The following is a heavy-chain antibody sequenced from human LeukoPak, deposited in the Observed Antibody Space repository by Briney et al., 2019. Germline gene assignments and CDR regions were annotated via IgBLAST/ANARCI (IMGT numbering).Heavy chain of an antibody. CDR1: GGSISSYY. Sequence: KASETLSLTCTVSGGSISSYYWSWIRQPAGKGLEWIGRIYTSGSTNYNPSLKSRVTMSVDTSKNQFSLKLSSVTAADTAVYYCARDRIVVVPAAMDWFDPWGQGTLVTVSS. CDR2: IYTSGST. J-gene: IGHJ5*02. V-gene: IGHV4-4*07. D-gene: IGHD2-2*01. CDR3: ARDRIVVVPAAMDWFDP.